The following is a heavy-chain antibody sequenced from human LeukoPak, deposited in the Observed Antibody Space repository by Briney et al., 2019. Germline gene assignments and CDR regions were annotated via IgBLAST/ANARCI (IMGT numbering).Heavy chain of an antibody. V-gene: IGHV1-2*02. CDR3: ARDGQSMMVEFDL. CDR1: GYTFTAYY. CDR2: IYPNSGDT. D-gene: IGHD2-15*01. Sequence: ASVKVSFKASGYTFTAYYMYWVRQAPGQGLEWMGWIYPNSGDTNYAQKFQGRVTMTRDTSISTAYMELSGLRSDDTAVYYCARDGQSMMVEFDLWGQGTLVTVSS. J-gene: IGHJ4*02.